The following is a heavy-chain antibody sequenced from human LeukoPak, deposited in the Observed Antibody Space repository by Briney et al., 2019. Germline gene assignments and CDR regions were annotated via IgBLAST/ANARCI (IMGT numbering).Heavy chain of an antibody. CDR2: ISYDGSNK. Sequence: GGSLRLSCAASGFTFSNYPFHWVRQAPGRGLEWMALISYDGSNKYIADSVKGRFTTSRDNSKNTLYLQMNSLRAEDTAVFYCARGSNGSWRRGELALIGAFDIWGQGTMVTVSS. CDR3: ARGSNGSWRRGELALIGAFDI. D-gene: IGHD3-16*02. CDR1: GFTFSNYP. V-gene: IGHV3-30*04. J-gene: IGHJ3*02.